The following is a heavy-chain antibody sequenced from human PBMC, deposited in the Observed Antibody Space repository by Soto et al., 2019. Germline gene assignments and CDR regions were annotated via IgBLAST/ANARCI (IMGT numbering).Heavy chain of an antibody. CDR1: GGSFSGYY. J-gene: IGHJ6*03. D-gene: IGHD2-2*01. CDR3: ARVAQLLFPSYYYYMDV. CDR2: INHSGST. V-gene: IGHV4-34*01. Sequence: SETLSLTCAVYGGSFSGYYWSWIRQPPGKGLKWIGEINHSGSTNYNPSLKSRVAISVDTSKNQFSLKLSSVTAADTAVYYCARVAQLLFPSYYYYMDVWGKGTTVTVSS.